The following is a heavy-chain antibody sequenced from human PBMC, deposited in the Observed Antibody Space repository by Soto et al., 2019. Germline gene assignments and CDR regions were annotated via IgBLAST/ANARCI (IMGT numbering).Heavy chain of an antibody. Sequence: SETLSLTCAVSGYSISSGYYWGWIRQPPGKGLEWIGYILHTGGTQYNPSLKSRVSMSVDESKNQFSLHLTSVTAADTAVYYCARLQFGEGFDYWGQGALVTVSS. J-gene: IGHJ4*02. V-gene: IGHV4-38-2*01. CDR1: GYSISSGYY. CDR2: ILHTGGT. D-gene: IGHD3-10*01. CDR3: ARLQFGEGFDY.